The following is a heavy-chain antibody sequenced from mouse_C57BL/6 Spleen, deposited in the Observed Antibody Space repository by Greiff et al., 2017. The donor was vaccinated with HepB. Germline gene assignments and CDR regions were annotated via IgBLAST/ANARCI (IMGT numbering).Heavy chain of an antibody. CDR1: GYTFTSYW. CDR2: IDPSDSET. CDR3: ASFRYDEDYYAMDY. D-gene: IGHD2-12*01. V-gene: IGHV1-52*01. J-gene: IGHJ4*01. Sequence: QVQLQQPGAELVRPGSSVKLSCKASGYTFTSYWMHWVKQRPIQGLEWIGNIDPSDSETHYNQKFKDKATLTVDKSSSTAYMQLSSLTSEDSAVYYCASFRYDEDYYAMDYWGQGTSVTVSS.